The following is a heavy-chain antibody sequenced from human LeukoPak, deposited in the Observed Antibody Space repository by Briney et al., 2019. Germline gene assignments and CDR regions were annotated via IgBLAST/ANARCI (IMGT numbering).Heavy chain of an antibody. J-gene: IGHJ4*02. Sequence: SETLSLTCTVSGGSISSSSYYWGWIRQPPGKGLEWIGSIYYSGSTYYNPSLKSRVTISGDTSKNQVSLKLSSVTAADTAVYYCARCLPGIAVAYFDYWGRGTLVTVSS. D-gene: IGHD6-19*01. CDR2: IYYSGST. V-gene: IGHV4-39*07. CDR1: GGSISSSSYY. CDR3: ARCLPGIAVAYFDY.